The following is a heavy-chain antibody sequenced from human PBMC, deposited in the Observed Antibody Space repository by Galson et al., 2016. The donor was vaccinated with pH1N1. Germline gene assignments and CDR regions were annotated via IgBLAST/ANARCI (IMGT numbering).Heavy chain of an antibody. Sequence: SVKVSCKASGYTFTRYYFHWVRQAPGQGLEWMGVIDPSDGGTTYAQKFQARVTMTRDPSTSTVYVEVYSLKSEDTAVYYCTRDLGRLRDYWGQGTLVTVSS. CDR1: GYTFTRYY. J-gene: IGHJ4*02. CDR3: TRDLGRLRDY. D-gene: IGHD1-26*01. V-gene: IGHV1-46*03. CDR2: IDPSDGGT.